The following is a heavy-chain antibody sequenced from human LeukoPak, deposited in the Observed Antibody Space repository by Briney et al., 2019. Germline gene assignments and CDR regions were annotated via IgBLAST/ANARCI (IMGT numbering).Heavy chain of an antibody. V-gene: IGHV3-21*01. CDR1: GFTLSSHS. CDR2: ISSSSSYI. J-gene: IGHJ4*02. CDR3: AKDLGPNSYFDY. D-gene: IGHD4-23*01. Sequence: NPGGSLRLSCAASGFTLSSHSMNWVRQAPGKGLEWVASISSSSSYIYYADSVKGRFTISRDNSKNTLCLQMNSLRAEDTAVYYCAKDLGPNSYFDYWGQGTLVTVSS.